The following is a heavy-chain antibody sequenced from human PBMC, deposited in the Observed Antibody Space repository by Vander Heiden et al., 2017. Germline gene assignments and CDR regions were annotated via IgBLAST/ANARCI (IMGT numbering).Heavy chain of an antibody. V-gene: IGHV4-59*01. CDR1: GGSISSYY. CDR2: IYYSGST. Sequence: QVQLQESGPGLVKPSETLSLTCPVPGGSISSYYWSWIRQPPGKGLEWIGYIYYSGSTNYNPSLKSRVTISVDTSKNQFSLKLSSVTAADTAVYYCARDEGRSGWIYDAFDIWGQGTMVTVSS. J-gene: IGHJ3*02. D-gene: IGHD6-19*01. CDR3: ARDEGRSGWIYDAFDI.